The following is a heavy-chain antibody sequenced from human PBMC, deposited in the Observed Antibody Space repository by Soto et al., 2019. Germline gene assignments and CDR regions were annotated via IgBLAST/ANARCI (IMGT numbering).Heavy chain of an antibody. CDR1: GYTFTGYY. CDR2: INPNSGGT. D-gene: IGHD5-18*01. Sequence: ASVKVSCKASGYTFTGYYMHWVRQAPGQGLEWMGWINPNSGGTNYAQKFQGWVTMTRDTSISTAYMELSRLRSDDTAVYYCARGRLLDYYYYYGIDVWGQGTTVTVYS. J-gene: IGHJ6*02. V-gene: IGHV1-2*04. CDR3: ARGRLLDYYYYYGIDV.